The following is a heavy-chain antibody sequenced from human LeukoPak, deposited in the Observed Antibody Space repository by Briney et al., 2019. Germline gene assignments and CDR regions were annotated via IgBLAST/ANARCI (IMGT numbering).Heavy chain of an antibody. D-gene: IGHD2-8*01. V-gene: IGHV4-38-2*02. CDR1: GGSISSYY. Sequence: SETLSLTCTVSGGSISSYYWGWIRQPPGKGLEWIGSIYHSGSTYYNPSLKSRVTISVDTSKNQFSLKLTSVTAADTAVYYCARARSRLYHFDYWGQGTLVTVSS. CDR3: ARARSRLYHFDY. CDR2: IYHSGST. J-gene: IGHJ4*02.